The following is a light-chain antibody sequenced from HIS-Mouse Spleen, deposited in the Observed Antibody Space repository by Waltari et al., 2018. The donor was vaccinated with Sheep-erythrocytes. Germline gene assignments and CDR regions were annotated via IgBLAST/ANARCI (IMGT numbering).Light chain of an antibody. Sequence: QSALTQPRPVSGSPGQSVTIPCTGTSCDVGGYNYVSWYQQHPGKAPKLMIYDVSKRPSGVPDRFSGSKSGNTASLTISGLQAEDEADYYCCSYAGSYNHVFATGTKVTVL. CDR1: SCDVGGYNY. CDR2: DVS. J-gene: IGLJ1*01. CDR3: CSYAGSYNHV. V-gene: IGLV2-11*01.